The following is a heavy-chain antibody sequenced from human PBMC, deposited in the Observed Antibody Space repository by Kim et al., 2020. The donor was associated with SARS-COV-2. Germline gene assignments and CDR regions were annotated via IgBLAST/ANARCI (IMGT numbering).Heavy chain of an antibody. CDR3: AKTFSSNWYINWFDP. J-gene: IGHJ5*02. D-gene: IGHD6-13*01. V-gene: IGHV4-59*08. CDR1: GGSISSYY. CDR2: IHYSGST. Sequence: SETLSLTCTVSGGSISSYYWSWIRQPPGKGLEWIGYIHYSGSTNYNPSLKSRVTISIDTSKNQFSLKLTSVTAADSAVYYCAKTFSSNWYINWFDPWGQGTRVTVSS.